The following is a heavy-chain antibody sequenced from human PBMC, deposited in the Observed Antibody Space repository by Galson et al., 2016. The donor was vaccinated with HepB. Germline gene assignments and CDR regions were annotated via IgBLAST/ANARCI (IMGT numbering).Heavy chain of an antibody. CDR1: GYTFTSYA. Sequence: SVKVSCKASGYTFTSYAMHWVRQAPGQRLEWMGWINADNGNTKYSQKFQGRVTITRDTSASTVYMELSSLRSEDTAVYYCARDSDTWPTPDNWFDPWGQGTLVTVSS. J-gene: IGHJ5*02. CDR3: ARDSDTWPTPDNWFDP. CDR2: INADNGNT. D-gene: IGHD1-26*01. V-gene: IGHV1-3*01.